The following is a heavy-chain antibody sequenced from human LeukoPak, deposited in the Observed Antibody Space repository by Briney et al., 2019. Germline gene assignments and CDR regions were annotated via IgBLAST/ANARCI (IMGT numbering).Heavy chain of an antibody. CDR3: ARDFSGY. Sequence: RGSLRLSCVVSGATVSSNYMSWVRQAPGKGLEWVSVIYSGGATYYADSVKGRFTISRDISQNTLYLQMNDLRAEDTAVYYCARDFSGYWGQGTLVTVSS. V-gene: IGHV3-66*01. J-gene: IGHJ4*01. D-gene: IGHD3-10*01. CDR2: IYSGGAT. CDR1: GATVSSNY.